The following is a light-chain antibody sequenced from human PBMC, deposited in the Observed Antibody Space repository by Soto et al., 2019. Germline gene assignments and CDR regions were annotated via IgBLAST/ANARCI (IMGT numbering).Light chain of an antibody. CDR1: QSVSRN. J-gene: IGKJ4*01. CDR2: GAS. Sequence: EIVMTQSPATLSESPGERATLSCRASQSVSRNLAWYQQKPGQAPRLLIYGASTRATGIPARFSGSGSGTEFTLTISGLQSEDFAVYYCQQYNNWPLALGGGTKVDIK. CDR3: QQYNNWPLA. V-gene: IGKV3-15*01.